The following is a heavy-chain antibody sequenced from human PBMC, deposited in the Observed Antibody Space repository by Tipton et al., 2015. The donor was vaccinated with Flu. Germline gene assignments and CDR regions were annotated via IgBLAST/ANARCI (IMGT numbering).Heavy chain of an antibody. CDR3: ARLRSWGYYYYYMDV. Sequence: TLSLTCAVYGGSFSGYYWSWIRQPPGKGLEWIGEINHSGSTNYNPSLKSRVTISVDTSKNQFSLKLSSVTAADTAVYYCARLRSWGYYYYYMDVWGKGTTVTVSS. J-gene: IGHJ6*03. V-gene: IGHV4-34*01. D-gene: IGHD3-16*01. CDR2: INHSGST. CDR1: GGSFSGYY.